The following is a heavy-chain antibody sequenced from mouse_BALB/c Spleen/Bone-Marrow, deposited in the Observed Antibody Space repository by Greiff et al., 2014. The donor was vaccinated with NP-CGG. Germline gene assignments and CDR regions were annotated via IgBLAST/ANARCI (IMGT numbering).Heavy chain of an antibody. V-gene: IGHV7-3*02. D-gene: IGHD1-1*02. CDR1: GSTFTDYY. CDR2: IRNKASGYTT. J-gene: IGHJ1*01. Sequence: DVKLQESGGGLVQPGGSLRLSCATSGSTFTDYYMSWVRQPPGKALEWLGFIRNKASGYTTDYSASVKGRFTISRDNSQSILYLQMNTLRAEDSATYYCAREYGYFDVWGAGTTVTVSS. CDR3: AREYGYFDV.